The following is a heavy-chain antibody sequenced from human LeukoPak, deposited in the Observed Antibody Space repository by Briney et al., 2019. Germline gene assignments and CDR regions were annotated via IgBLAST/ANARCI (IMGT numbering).Heavy chain of an antibody. CDR1: GFTFSSYE. V-gene: IGHV3-48*03. D-gene: IGHD1-26*01. Sequence: GGSLRLSCAASGFTFSSYEMNWVRQAPGKGLERVSYISSSDGTICYADSVKGRFTISRDNAKNSLFLQMNSLRAEDTAVYYCARSMIVGATRSGYFNSWGQGTLVTVSS. J-gene: IGHJ4*02. CDR3: ARSMIVGATRSGYFNS. CDR2: ISSSDGTI.